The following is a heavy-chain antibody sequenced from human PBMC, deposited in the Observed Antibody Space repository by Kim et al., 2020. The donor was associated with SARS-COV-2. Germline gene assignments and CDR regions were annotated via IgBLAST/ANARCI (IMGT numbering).Heavy chain of an antibody. CDR2: IKSKIDGEST. D-gene: IGHD3-16*01. CDR3: TTDAYYDHVWGTFG. CDR1: GFLFSKAW. V-gene: IGHV3-15*01. Sequence: GGSLRLSCAASGFLFSKAWMTWVRQAPGKGLEWVGRIKSKIDGESTDYAAPVEGRITLSRDDSKNTLYLQMNSLKTEDTAVYYCTTDAYYDHVWGTFGRGQGTPVTVSS. J-gene: IGHJ4*02.